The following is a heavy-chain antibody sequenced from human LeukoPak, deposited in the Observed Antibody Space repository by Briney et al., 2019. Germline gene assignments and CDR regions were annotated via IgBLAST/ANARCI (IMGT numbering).Heavy chain of an antibody. V-gene: IGHV1-24*01. D-gene: IGHD3-22*01. CDR3: AANRDSSGHYIRDY. J-gene: IGHJ4*02. CDR1: GYTLTELS. CDR2: FDPEDGET. Sequence: ASVKVSCKVSGYTLTELSIHWVRQAPGKGLEWMGGFDPEDGETIYAQKFQDRVTMTEDTSTDTAYMELSSLRSEDTAVYYCAANRDSSGHYIRDYWGQGTLVTVSS.